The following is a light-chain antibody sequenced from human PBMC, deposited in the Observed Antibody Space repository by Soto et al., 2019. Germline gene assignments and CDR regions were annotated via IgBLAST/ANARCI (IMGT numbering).Light chain of an antibody. CDR2: EVS. J-gene: IGLJ2*01. V-gene: IGLV2-14*01. CDR1: SNDVGGYNY. CDR3: CSYAGSSTYVI. Sequence: QSALTQPASVSGSPGQSITISCTGTSNDVGGYNYVSWYQQHPGKAPKHIIYEVSNRPSGVSNRFSGSKSGNTASLTISGLQAEDEADYYCCSYAGSSTYVIFGGGTKVTVL.